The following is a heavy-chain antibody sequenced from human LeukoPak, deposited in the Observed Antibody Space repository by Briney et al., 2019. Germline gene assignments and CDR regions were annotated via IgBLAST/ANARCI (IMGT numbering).Heavy chain of an antibody. V-gene: IGHV1-46*01. D-gene: IGHD6-19*01. CDR1: GYTFTSYY. J-gene: IGHJ5*02. CDR3: ARRAVAGTTDP. CDR2: INPSGGST. Sequence: GASVKVSCKASGYTFTSYYMHWVRQALGQGLEWMGIINPSGGSTSYAQKFQGRVTMTRDTSTSTVYMELSSLRSEDTAVYYCARRAVAGTTDPWGQGTLVTVSS.